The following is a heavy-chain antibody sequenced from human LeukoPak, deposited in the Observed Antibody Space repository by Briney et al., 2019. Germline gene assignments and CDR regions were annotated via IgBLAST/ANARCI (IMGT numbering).Heavy chain of an antibody. Sequence: PAETLSLTCSVSDDSMKSGQYYWGWVRQQPGKGLEWIGYIYYAGDKYYNPSLRSRLSLALDTSKNQFSLNLRSVTAADTAFYYCVRCVPEGSTVLGGNWFDSWGQGALVTVS. D-gene: IGHD4-11*01. CDR3: VRCVPEGSTVLGGNWFDS. CDR2: IYYAGDK. V-gene: IGHV4-31*03. CDR1: DDSMKSGQYY. J-gene: IGHJ5*01.